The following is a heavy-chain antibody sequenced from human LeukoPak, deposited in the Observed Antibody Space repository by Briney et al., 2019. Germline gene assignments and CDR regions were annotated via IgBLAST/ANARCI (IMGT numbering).Heavy chain of an antibody. CDR2: IYPGDSDT. J-gene: IGHJ5*02. CDR3: ARSFDCSSTSCYRGWFDP. D-gene: IGHD2-2*02. V-gene: IGHV5-51*01. Sequence: GESLKISCKGSGYSFTSYWIGWVRQMPGKGLEWMGIIYPGDSDTRYSPSFQGQATISADKSISTAYPQWSSLKASDTAMYYCARSFDCSSTSCYRGWFDPWGQGTLVTVSS. CDR1: GYSFTSYW.